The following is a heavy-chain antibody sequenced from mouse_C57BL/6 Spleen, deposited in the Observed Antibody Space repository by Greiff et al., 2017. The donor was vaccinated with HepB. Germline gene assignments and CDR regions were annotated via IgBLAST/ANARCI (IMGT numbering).Heavy chain of an antibody. Sequence: VQLQQSGAELVKPGASVKLSCKASGYTFTSYWMHWVKQRPGQGLEWIGMIHPNSGSTNYNEKFKSKATLTVDKSSSTAYMQLSSLTSEDSAVYYCAGGITTVVAPYAMDYWGQGTSVTVSS. J-gene: IGHJ4*01. CDR3: AGGITTVVAPYAMDY. D-gene: IGHD1-1*01. CDR1: GYTFTSYW. CDR2: IHPNSGST. V-gene: IGHV1-64*01.